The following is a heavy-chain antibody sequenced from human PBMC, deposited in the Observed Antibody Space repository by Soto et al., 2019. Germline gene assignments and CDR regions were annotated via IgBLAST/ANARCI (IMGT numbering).Heavy chain of an antibody. V-gene: IGHV4-30-4*01. CDR3: VRDNYYYGMDV. J-gene: IGHJ6*02. CDR1: GGSISSGNNY. CDR2: NYNNGNT. Sequence: SETLSLTCTVSGGSISSGNNYWSWIRQPPGKGLERIGYNYNNGNTHYNPPLKSRAIISIDTSKSQFSLILGSVTAAVTAVYYCVRDNYYYGMDVWGQVTTVTVSS.